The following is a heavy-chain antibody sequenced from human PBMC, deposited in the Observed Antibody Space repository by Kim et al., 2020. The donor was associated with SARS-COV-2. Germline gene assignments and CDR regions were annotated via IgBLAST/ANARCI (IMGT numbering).Heavy chain of an antibody. CDR3: ARDSCGGDCYSSRGYFD. CDR1: GFTFSSYA. V-gene: IGHV3-30*04. CDR2: ISYDGSNK. D-gene: IGHD2-21*01. J-gene: IGHJ4*01. Sequence: GGSLRLSCAASGFTFSSYAMHWVRQAPGKGLEWVAVISYDGSNKYYVDSVKGRFTISRDNSKNTLYLQMNSLRAEDTAVYYCARDSCGGDCYSSRGYFD.